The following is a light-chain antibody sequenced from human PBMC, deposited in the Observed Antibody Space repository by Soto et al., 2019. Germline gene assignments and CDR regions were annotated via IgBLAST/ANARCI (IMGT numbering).Light chain of an antibody. CDR2: EVT. CDR3: SSYAGSNKVI. J-gene: IGLJ2*01. V-gene: IGLV2-8*01. CDR1: SSDVGGYNS. Sequence: QPALTQPPSASGSLGQSVTISCTGSSSDVGGYNSVSWYQYHPGKAPKVLIYEVTKRPSGVPDRFSGSKSGNTASLTVSGLQAEDEADYFCSSYAGSNKVIFGGGTKLTVL.